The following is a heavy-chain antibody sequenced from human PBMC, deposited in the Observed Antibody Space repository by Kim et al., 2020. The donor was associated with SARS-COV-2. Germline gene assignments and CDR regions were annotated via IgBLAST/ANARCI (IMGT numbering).Heavy chain of an antibody. V-gene: IGHV4-39*01. CDR2: IYYSAFT. CDR1: GGSISSGSAY. J-gene: IGHJ4*02. CDR3: ARHGQYHSDSTGYFPDY. D-gene: IGHD3-22*01. Sequence: SETLSLTCTVSGGSISSGSAYWGWIRQPPGKGLEWIGSIYYSAFTYYNPSLKSRVTISVDTSSNQFSLKLSSMAAADTAVYYCARHGQYHSDSTGYFPDYWGQGTLVAVSS.